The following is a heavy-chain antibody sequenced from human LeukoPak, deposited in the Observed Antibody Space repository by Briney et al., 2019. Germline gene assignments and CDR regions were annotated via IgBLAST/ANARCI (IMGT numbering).Heavy chain of an antibody. V-gene: IGHV3-7*01. J-gene: IGHJ4*02. D-gene: IGHD3-10*01. CDR2: IKQDGSEK. CDR3: LAGEN. CDR1: AFTFSSSW. Sequence: GGSLRLSCAASAFTFSSSWMSWVRQAPGKGLEWVANIKQDGSEKYYVDSVQGRFTISRDNAKNSLYLQMNSLRVEDTAVYYCLAGENWGQGTLVTVSS.